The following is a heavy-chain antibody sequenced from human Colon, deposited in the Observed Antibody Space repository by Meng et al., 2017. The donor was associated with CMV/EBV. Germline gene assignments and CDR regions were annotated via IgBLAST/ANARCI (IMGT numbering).Heavy chain of an antibody. CDR1: GFSITSYE. J-gene: IGHJ3*02. Sequence: GGSLRLSCAASGFSITSYEMNWVRQAPGKGLEWVSYMSFGGTTIYYADSVKGRFTISRDNAKNSLYLQMNSLRVEDTAIYYCAKCITSCQTRAFDMWGQGTMVTVSS. CDR2: MSFGGTTI. CDR3: AKCITSCQTRAFDM. D-gene: IGHD3-10*01. V-gene: IGHV3-48*03.